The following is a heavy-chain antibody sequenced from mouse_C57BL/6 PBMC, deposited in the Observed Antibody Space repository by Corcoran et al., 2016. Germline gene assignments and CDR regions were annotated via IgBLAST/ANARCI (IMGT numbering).Heavy chain of an antibody. Sequence: QIQLVQSGPELKKPGETVKISCKASGYTFTTYGMSWVKQAPGKGLKWMGWINTYSGVPTYADDFKGRFAFSLETSASTAYLQINNLKNEDTATYVCASGYSNYPFDYWGQGTTLTVSS. V-gene: IGHV9-3*01. CDR3: ASGYSNYPFDY. CDR1: GYTFTTYG. J-gene: IGHJ2*01. D-gene: IGHD2-5*01. CDR2: INTYSGVP.